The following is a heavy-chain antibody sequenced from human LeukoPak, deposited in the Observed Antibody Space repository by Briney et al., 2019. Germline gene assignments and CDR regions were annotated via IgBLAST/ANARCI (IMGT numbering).Heavy chain of an antibody. D-gene: IGHD2-15*01. CDR3: AKGGSPSHNWFNS. J-gene: IGHJ5*01. CDR1: GFTFSDYG. V-gene: IGHV3-30*02. Sequence: GGSLRLSCAASGFTFSDYGMHLVRQAPGKGLEWVAFIRNDGSYEYYPDSVEGRFTISRDNSRNALFLQMKSLRAEDTALYYCAKGGSPSHNWFNSWSQGNLVIVSA. CDR2: IRNDGSYE.